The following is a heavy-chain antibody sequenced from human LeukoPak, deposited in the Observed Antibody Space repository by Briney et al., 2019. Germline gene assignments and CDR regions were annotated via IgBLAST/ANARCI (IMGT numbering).Heavy chain of an antibody. CDR3: ARIHPANWNPFNWFDP. Sequence: KPSQTLSLTCAVSGGSISSGGYSWSWIRQPPGKGLVWIGYIYHSGSTYYNPSLKSRVTISVDRSKNQFSLKLSSVTAADTAIYYCARIHPANWNPFNWFDPWGQGTLVTVSS. J-gene: IGHJ5*02. CDR2: IYHSGST. V-gene: IGHV4-30-2*01. CDR1: GGSISSGGYS. D-gene: IGHD1-1*01.